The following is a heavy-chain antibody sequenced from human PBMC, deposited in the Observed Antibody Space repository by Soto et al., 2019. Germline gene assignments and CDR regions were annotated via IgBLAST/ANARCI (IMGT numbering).Heavy chain of an antibody. D-gene: IGHD2-2*01. CDR3: AKDGGEVPATQVYYYYYGMDV. CDR2: ISGSGGST. V-gene: IGHV3-23*01. Sequence: GSLRLSCAASGFTFSSYAMSWVRQGPGKGLEWVSAISGSGGSTYYADSVKGRFTISRDNSKNTLYLQMNSLRAEDTAVYYCAKDGGEVPATQVYYYYYGMDVWGQGTTVTVSS. J-gene: IGHJ6*02. CDR1: GFTFSSYA.